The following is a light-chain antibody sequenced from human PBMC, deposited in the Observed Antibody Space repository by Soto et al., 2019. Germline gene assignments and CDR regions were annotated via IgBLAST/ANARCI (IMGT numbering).Light chain of an antibody. Sequence: DIQMTQSPSTLSASVGDRVTITCRASQSISSWLAWYQQKPGKAPKLLIYKAASLESGVPLRFSGSGSGTEFTLTISSLQSEDFAVYYCQQYGDWPLTFGGGTKVDIK. CDR2: KAA. CDR3: QQYGDWPLT. V-gene: IGKV1-5*03. CDR1: QSISSW. J-gene: IGKJ4*01.